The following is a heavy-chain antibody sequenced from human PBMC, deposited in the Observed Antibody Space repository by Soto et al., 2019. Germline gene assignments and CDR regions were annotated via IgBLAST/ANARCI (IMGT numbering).Heavy chain of an antibody. CDR1: GYSFLNYW. J-gene: IGHJ4*02. CDR3: ARHIVDTSMAASFNY. CDR2: IYPGDSDA. V-gene: IGHV5-51*01. Sequence: GESLKISCKTSGYSFLNYWIGWVRQMPGKGLEWMGIIYPGDSDARYSPSFQGQVTISADKSISTVYLQWSSLKASDTAMYYCARHIVDTSMAASFNYWGQGTQVSVSS. D-gene: IGHD5-18*01.